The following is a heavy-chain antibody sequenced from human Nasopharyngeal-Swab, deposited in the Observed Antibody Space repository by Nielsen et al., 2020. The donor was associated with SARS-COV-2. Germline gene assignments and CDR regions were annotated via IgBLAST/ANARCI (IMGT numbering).Heavy chain of an antibody. CDR2: IYYSGST. V-gene: IGHV4-31*03. D-gene: IGHD6-19*01. CDR1: GGSISSGDYY. CDR3: ARVHSSGWYYFDY. Sequence: LRLSCTVSGGSISSGDYYWSWIRQHPGKGLEWIGYIYYSGSTYYNPSLKSRVTISVDTSRNQFSLKLSSVTAADTAVYYCARVHSSGWYYFDYWGQGTLVTVSS. J-gene: IGHJ4*02.